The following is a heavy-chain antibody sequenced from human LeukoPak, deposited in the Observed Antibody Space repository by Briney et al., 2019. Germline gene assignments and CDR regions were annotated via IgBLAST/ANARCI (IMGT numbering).Heavy chain of an antibody. Sequence: GGSLRLSCAASGFTFSSYAMSWVRQAPGKGLEWASAISGSGGSTYYADSVKGRFTISRDNSKNTLYLQMNSLRAEDTAVYYCVGIVVASLDYWGQGTLVTVSS. D-gene: IGHD6-19*01. J-gene: IGHJ4*02. V-gene: IGHV3-23*01. CDR2: ISGSGGST. CDR1: GFTFSSYA. CDR3: VGIVVASLDY.